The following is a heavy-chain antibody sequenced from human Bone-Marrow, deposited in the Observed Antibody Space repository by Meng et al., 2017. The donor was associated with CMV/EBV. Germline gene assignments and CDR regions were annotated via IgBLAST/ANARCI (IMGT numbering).Heavy chain of an antibody. D-gene: IGHD2-2*01. V-gene: IGHV3-21*01. CDR3: ARDSVVVVPAGYYFDY. CDR2: ISSSSSYI. J-gene: IGHJ4*02. CDR1: GFTFSSYS. Sequence: GESLKISCAASGFTFSSYSMNWVRQAPGKGLEWVSSISSSSSYIYYADSVKGRFTISRDNAKNSLYLQMNSLRAEDTAVYYCARDSVVVVPAGYYFDYCGQGTLVTVSS.